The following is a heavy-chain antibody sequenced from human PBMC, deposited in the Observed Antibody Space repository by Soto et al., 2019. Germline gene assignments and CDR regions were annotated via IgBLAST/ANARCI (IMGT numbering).Heavy chain of an antibody. D-gene: IGHD2-2*01. CDR2: IYYTGKT. J-gene: IGHJ5*02. Sequence: KPSETLSLTCSVSGDYIHVGGYYWTWIRRRPGKGLEWMGYIYYTGKTYYNPSLESRLTMSVDRSKNQFSLRLTSVTAADTAVYFCGRDLTSNANCIDPWGQGTLVTVSS. V-gene: IGHV4-30-4*01. CDR3: GRDLTSNANCIDP. CDR1: GDYIHVGGYY.